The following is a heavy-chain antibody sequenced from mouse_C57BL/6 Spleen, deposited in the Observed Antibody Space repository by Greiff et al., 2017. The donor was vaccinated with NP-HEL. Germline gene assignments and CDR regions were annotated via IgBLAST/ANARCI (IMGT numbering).Heavy chain of an antibody. J-gene: IGHJ1*03. V-gene: IGHV10-3*01. D-gene: IGHD1-1*01. Sequence: GGGLVQPKGSLKLSCAASGFTFNTYAMHWVRQAPGKGLEWVARIRSKSSNYATYYADSVKDRFTISRDDSQSMLYLQMNNLKTEDTAMYYCVRGGTVVGDWYFDVWGTGTTVTVSS. CDR3: VRGGTVVGDWYFDV. CDR2: IRSKSSNYAT. CDR1: GFTFNTYA.